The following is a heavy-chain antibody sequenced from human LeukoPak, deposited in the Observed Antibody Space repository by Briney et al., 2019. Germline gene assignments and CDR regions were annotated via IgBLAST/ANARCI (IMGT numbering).Heavy chain of an antibody. Sequence: GGSLRLSCTASGFTFGDYAMSWVRQAPGKGLEWVGFIRSKAYGGTTEYAASVKGRFTISRDDSKSIAYLQMNSLKTEDTAVYYCTRVRPPPDFWSGYNIDYWGQGTLVIVSS. J-gene: IGHJ4*02. V-gene: IGHV3-49*04. D-gene: IGHD3-3*01. CDR2: IRSKAYGGTT. CDR3: TRVRPPPDFWSGYNIDY. CDR1: GFTFGDYA.